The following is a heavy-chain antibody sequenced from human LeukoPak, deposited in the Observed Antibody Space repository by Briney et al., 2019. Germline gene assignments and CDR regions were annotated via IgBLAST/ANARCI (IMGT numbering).Heavy chain of an antibody. V-gene: IGHV5-51*01. CDR1: GYIFTNYW. J-gene: IGHJ4*02. CDR3: ARQSRDGSKTRGYYFDS. CDR2: IYPADSDT. D-gene: IGHD3-10*01. Sequence: ESLKISCQVSGYIFTNYWIGWVRQMPGKGLESMGIIYPADSDTTYSPSFEGQVTISADKSIDTVYLQWSSLKASDTATYYCARQSRDGSKTRGYYFDSWGQGTLVTVSS.